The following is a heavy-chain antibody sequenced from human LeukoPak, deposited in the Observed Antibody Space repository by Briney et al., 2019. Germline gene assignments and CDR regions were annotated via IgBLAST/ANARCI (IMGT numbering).Heavy chain of an antibody. V-gene: IGHV3-30*18. J-gene: IGHJ6*02. CDR3: AKDVRGYSGYDYYYGMDV. CDR1: GFTFSSYG. CDR2: ISYDGSNK. D-gene: IGHD5-12*01. Sequence: GGSLRLSCAASGFTFSSYGMHWVRQAPGKGLEWVAVISYDGSNKYYADSVKGRFTISRDNSKNTLYLQMNSLRAEDTAVYYCAKDVRGYSGYDYYYGMDVWGQGPRSPSP.